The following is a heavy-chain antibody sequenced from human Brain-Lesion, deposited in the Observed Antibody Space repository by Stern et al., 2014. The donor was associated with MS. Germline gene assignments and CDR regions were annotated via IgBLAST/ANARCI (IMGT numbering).Heavy chain of an antibody. Sequence: MQLVESGAEVKKPGASVKVSCKASGYTFTGYYMHWVRQAPGQGLEWMGWINPKSGGTNYAQKFKGWVTMTRDTSINTAYMELSRLRSDDTAVYYCATYYYDSTGYNDFWGQGTLVTVSS. CDR3: ATYYYDSTGYNDF. J-gene: IGHJ4*02. CDR2: INPKSGGT. V-gene: IGHV1-2*04. D-gene: IGHD3-22*01. CDR1: GYTFTGYY.